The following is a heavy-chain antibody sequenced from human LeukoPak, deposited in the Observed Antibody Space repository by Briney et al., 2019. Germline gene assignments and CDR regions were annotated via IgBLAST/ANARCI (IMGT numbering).Heavy chain of an antibody. V-gene: IGHV1-46*01. CDR3: ARDIRSGWYYFDY. J-gene: IGHJ4*02. CDR2: IIPSGGST. Sequence: ASVKVSCKASGYTFINYNIHWVRQAPGQGLEWIGIIIPSGGSTIYAQKFRGRVTMTRDTSTSTVYMDLSSLRPEDTAVYYCARDIRSGWYYFDYWGQGTLVTVSS. CDR1: GYTFINYN. D-gene: IGHD6-19*01.